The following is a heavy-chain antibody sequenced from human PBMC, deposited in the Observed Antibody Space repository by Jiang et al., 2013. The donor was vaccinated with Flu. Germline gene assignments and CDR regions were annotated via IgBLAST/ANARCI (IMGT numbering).Heavy chain of an antibody. CDR2: IYHSGRT. Sequence: SGPGLVKPSQTLSLTCNVTGGSITRGGNYWSWVRQRPGKGLEWLAYIYHSGRTDYNPSLKSRLSISVDTSRNLFSLKMTSLTAADTAVYYCARNGGGWYCSDDSCPYYFDHWGPGKVVTVSS. V-gene: IGHV4-31*03. CDR1: GGSITRGGNY. CDR3: ARNGGGWYCSDDSCPYYFDH. J-gene: IGHJ4*02. D-gene: IGHD2-15*01.